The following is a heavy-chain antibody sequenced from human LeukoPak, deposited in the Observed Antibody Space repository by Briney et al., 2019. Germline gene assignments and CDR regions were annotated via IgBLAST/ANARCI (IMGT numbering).Heavy chain of an antibody. J-gene: IGHJ6*02. CDR2: INPNSGGT. D-gene: IGHD3-3*01. CDR3: ARDNDVGGGAFYGMDV. Sequence: ASVKVSCKASGYTFTGYPMHWVRQAPGQGHEWMGWINPNSGGTNYAQKFQGRVTMTRDTSISTVYMELSSLRSDDTAVYYCARDNDVGGGAFYGMDVWGQGTTVTVSS. CDR1: GYTFTGYP. V-gene: IGHV1-2*02.